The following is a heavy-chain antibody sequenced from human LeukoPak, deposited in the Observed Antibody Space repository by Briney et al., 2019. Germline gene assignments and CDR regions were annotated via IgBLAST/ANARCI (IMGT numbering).Heavy chain of an antibody. V-gene: IGHV3-23*01. J-gene: IGHJ4*02. CDR1: GFTFSVYG. D-gene: IGHD2-2*02. CDR3: TTEADCSSTSCYNQILYYFDY. Sequence: GGSLRLSCAASGFTFSVYGMTWVRQTPGKGLEWVSSISSSGGSTHYADSVKGRFTISRDNSKNTLYLQMNSLRAEDTAVYYCTTEADCSSTSCYNQILYYFDYWGQGTLVTVSS. CDR2: ISSSGGST.